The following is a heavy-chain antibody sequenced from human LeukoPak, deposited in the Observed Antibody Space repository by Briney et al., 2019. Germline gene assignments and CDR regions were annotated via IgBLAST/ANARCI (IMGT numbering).Heavy chain of an antibody. Sequence: PSETLSLTCTVSGGSISSSSYYCGWIRQPPGKGLEWIGCMYYSGGTYYNPSLKSRVTISVDTSKNQFSLKLSSVTAADTAVYYCATQSDCSGGSCYRKYYIDKWGQGTLVTVSS. CDR2: MYYSGGT. CDR1: GGSISSSSYY. J-gene: IGHJ4*02. D-gene: IGHD2-15*01. CDR3: ATQSDCSGGSCYRKYYIDK. V-gene: IGHV4-39*01.